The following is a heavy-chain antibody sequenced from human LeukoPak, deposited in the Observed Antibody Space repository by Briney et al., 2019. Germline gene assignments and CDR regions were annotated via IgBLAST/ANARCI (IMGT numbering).Heavy chain of an antibody. CDR2: SDPEDGET. J-gene: IGHJ4*02. V-gene: IGHV1-24*01. D-gene: IGHD2-2*01. CDR3: ATSPGFVVVPAATGALSY. Sequence: ASVKVSCKVSGYTLTELSMHWVRQAPGKGLEWMGGSDPEDGETIYAQKFQGRVTMTEDTSTDTAYMELSSLRSEDTAVYYCATSPGFVVVPAATGALSYWGQGTLVTVSS. CDR1: GYTLTELS.